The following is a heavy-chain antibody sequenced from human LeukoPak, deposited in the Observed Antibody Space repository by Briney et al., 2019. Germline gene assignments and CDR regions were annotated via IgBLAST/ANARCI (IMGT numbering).Heavy chain of an antibody. J-gene: IGHJ4*02. CDR3: AKHCSGGSCYDY. CDR2: ISGSGGST. D-gene: IGHD2-15*01. Sequence: GGSLRLSCAASGFTFSSYAMSWVRQAPGKGPEWVSAISGSGGSTYYADSVKGRFTISRDNSKNTLYLQMNSLRAEDTAVYYCAKHCSGGSCYDYWGQGTLVTVSS. V-gene: IGHV3-23*01. CDR1: GFTFSSYA.